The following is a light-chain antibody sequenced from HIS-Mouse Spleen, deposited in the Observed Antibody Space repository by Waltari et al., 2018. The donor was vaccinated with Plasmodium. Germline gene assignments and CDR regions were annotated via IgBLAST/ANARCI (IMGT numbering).Light chain of an antibody. J-gene: IGLJ3*02. CDR3: CSYAGSSTCV. Sequence: QSALTQPASVSGSPGPSITISCTGTSSDVGSYNLVSWYQQHPGKAPKLMIYEGSKRPSGVSNRFSGSKSGNTASLPISGLQAEDEADYYCCSYAGSSTCVFGGGTKLTVL. CDR2: EGS. CDR1: SSDVGSYNL. V-gene: IGLV2-23*01.